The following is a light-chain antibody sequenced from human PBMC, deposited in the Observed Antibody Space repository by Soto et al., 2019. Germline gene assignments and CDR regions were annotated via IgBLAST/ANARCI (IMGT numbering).Light chain of an antibody. V-gene: IGKV3-20*01. CDR3: QQYGSSGT. CDR2: GAS. J-gene: IGKJ1*01. CDR1: QSVSNNY. Sequence: EIVLTQSPGTLSLSPWERATLXSRASQSVSNNYLAWYQQKPGQAPRLLIYGASNRATGIPDRFSGSGSGTDFTLTISRLEPEDFAVYYCQQYGSSGTFGQGTKVDIK.